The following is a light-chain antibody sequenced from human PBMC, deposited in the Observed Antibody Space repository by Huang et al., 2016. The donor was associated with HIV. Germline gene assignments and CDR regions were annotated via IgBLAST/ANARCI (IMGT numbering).Light chain of an antibody. CDR1: QSVSSY. J-gene: IGKJ4*01. V-gene: IGKV3D-11*02. Sequence: DIVLTQSPATLFLSPGERATLSCRASQSVSSYLAWYQQKPGQAPRPLIYDASHRATGIPARFSGSGPGTDFTLTISSLEPEDFAVYYCRQRSNWLTFGGGTKVEIK. CDR3: RQRSNWLT. CDR2: DAS.